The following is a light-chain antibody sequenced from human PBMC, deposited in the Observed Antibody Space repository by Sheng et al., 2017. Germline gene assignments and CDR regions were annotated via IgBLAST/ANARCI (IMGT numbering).Light chain of an antibody. J-gene: IGLJ2*01. Sequence: SYVLTQEPSVSVAPGQTARITCGGHNIGSKTVHWYQQKPGRAPVLVVYDDSDRPSGIPERFSGSNSGKTATLTISRVEAGDEADYYCQVWDNNSQNVIIGGGTTLTVL. CDR1: NIGSKT. CDR2: DDS. V-gene: IGLV3-21*02. CDR3: QVWDNNSQNVI.